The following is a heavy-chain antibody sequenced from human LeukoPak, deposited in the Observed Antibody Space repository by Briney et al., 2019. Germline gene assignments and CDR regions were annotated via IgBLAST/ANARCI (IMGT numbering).Heavy chain of an antibody. CDR2: INPNSGGT. Sequence: ASVKVSCKASGYTFTGCYMHWVRQAPGQGLEWMGWINPNSGGTNYAQKFQGRVTMTRDTSISTAYMELSRLRSDDTAVYYCAGAMTTVTPFDYWGQGTLVTVSS. D-gene: IGHD4-17*01. V-gene: IGHV1-2*02. CDR1: GYTFTGCY. CDR3: AGAMTTVTPFDY. J-gene: IGHJ4*02.